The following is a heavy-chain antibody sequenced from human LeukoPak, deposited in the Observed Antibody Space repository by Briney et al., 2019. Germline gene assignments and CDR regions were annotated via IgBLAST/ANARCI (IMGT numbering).Heavy chain of an antibody. CDR2: IYSSGST. V-gene: IGHV4-59*12. Sequence: SETLSLTCTVSGGSIRSYYWSWIRQPPGKGLEWIGYIYSSGSTNYNPSLKSRVTMSVDTSKNQFSLKLTSVAAADTAVYYCARDVHQLGYYFHYMDVWGKGTTVTVSS. CDR1: GGSIRSYY. CDR3: ARDVHQLGYYFHYMDV. D-gene: IGHD6-13*01. J-gene: IGHJ6*03.